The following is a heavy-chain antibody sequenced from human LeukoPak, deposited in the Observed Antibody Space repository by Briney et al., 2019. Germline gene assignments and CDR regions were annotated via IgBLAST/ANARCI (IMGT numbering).Heavy chain of an antibody. Sequence: ASVKVSCKASGYTFTGYYMHWVRQAPGQGLEWMGWTNPNSGGTNYAQKFQGRVTMTRDTSISTAYMELSRLRSDDTAVYYCARAPDFYNTRAEYFQHWGQGTLVTVSS. CDR3: ARAPDFYNTRAEYFQH. CDR2: TNPNSGGT. V-gene: IGHV1-2*02. D-gene: IGHD3-10*01. J-gene: IGHJ1*01. CDR1: GYTFTGYY.